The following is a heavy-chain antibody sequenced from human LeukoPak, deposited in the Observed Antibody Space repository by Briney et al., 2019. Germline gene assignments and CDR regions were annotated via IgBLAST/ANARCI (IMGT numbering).Heavy chain of an antibody. D-gene: IGHD2-15*01. Sequence: SVKVSCKASGGTFSGYAISWVRQAPGQGLEWMGGIIPIFGTANYAQKFQGRVTITADESTSTAYMELSSLRSEDTAVYYCGGLGYCSGGSCYDAFDIWGQGAMVTVSS. CDR1: GGTFSGYA. J-gene: IGHJ3*02. V-gene: IGHV1-69*13. CDR2: IIPIFGTA. CDR3: GGLGYCSGGSCYDAFDI.